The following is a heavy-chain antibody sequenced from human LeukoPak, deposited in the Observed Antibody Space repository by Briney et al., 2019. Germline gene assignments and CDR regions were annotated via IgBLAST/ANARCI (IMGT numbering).Heavy chain of an antibody. CDR3: ARHGITMVRGVWGNWFDP. V-gene: IGHV1-24*01. CDR2: FDPEDGET. Sequence: PEASVKVSCKVSGYTLTELSMHWVRQAPGKGLEWMGGFDPEDGETIYAQKFQGRVTMTEDTSTDTAYMELSSLRPEDTAVYYCARHGITMVRGVWGNWFDPWGQGTLVTVSS. D-gene: IGHD3-10*01. J-gene: IGHJ5*02. CDR1: GYTLTELS.